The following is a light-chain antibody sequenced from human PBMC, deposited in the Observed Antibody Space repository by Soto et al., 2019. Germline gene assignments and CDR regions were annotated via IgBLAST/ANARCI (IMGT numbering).Light chain of an antibody. Sequence: EIVLTQSPGTLSLSPGKRATLSCRASQSISSSYLAWYQQRPGQAPRLLIYGASSRATGIPARFSGSGSGTEFTLTISSLQSEDSAVYYCQQYNDWPLTFGGGTKVDIK. V-gene: IGKV3-20*01. CDR1: QSISSSY. CDR2: GAS. CDR3: QQYNDWPLT. J-gene: IGKJ4*01.